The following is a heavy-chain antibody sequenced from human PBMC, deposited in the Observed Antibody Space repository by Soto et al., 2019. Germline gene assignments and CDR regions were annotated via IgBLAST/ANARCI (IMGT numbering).Heavy chain of an antibody. CDR2: IGGSGGST. J-gene: IGHJ4*02. D-gene: IGHD3-10*01. V-gene: IGHV3-23*01. Sequence: GSLRLSCAASGFTVSSDAMSWLRQAPGKGLEWVTAIGGSGGSTYYADSVKGRFTISRDSSKNTLYLQMNSLKAEDTAVYYCAKDAVTSYYNSGSYFNPYYFDYWGQGTLVTVSS. CDR3: AKDAVTSYYNSGSYFNPYYFDY. CDR1: GFTVSSDA.